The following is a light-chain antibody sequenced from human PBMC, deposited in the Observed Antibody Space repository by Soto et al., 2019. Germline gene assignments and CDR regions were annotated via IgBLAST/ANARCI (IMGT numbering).Light chain of an antibody. CDR1: SSDVGGYNH. J-gene: IGLJ2*01. Sequence: QSALTQPASVSGSPGQSITISCTGSSSDVGGYNHVSWYQQHPGKAPKLMIYDNYWRPSGIPDRFSASKSGTSATLGITGLQTGDEADYYCATWDSSLSAVVVGGGTKLTVL. V-gene: IGLV1-51*01. CDR3: ATWDSSLSAVV. CDR2: DNY.